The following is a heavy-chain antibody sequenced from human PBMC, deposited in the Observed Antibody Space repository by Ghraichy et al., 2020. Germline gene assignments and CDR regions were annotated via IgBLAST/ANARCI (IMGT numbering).Heavy chain of an antibody. CDR3: ARPYSLDTSAFPPTHAFDI. CDR1: GFTFSSYA. D-gene: IGHD5-18*01. CDR2: LSYGGNNK. Sequence: GGSLRLSCAASGFTFSSYALYWVRQAPGKGLEWVALLSYGGNNKYYADSVQGRFTISRDNSKNTLYLQMNSLRADDTAVYHCARPYSLDTSAFPPTHAFDIWGQGTMVTVSS. V-gene: IGHV3-30*04. J-gene: IGHJ3*02.